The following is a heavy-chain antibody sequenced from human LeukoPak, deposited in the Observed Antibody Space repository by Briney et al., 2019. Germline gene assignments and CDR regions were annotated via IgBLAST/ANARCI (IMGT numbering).Heavy chain of an antibody. J-gene: IGHJ4*02. CDR1: GFTFSSYG. D-gene: IGHD4-17*01. CDR2: IRNDGSNK. V-gene: IGHV3-30*02. Sequence: GGSLRLSCAASGFTFSSYGMHWVRQAPGKGLEWVAFIRNDGSNKYYADSVKGRFTISRDNSKNTLYLQMNSLRAEDTAVYYCAKDYGDYSFFFDYWGQGTLVTVSS. CDR3: AKDYGDYSFFFDY.